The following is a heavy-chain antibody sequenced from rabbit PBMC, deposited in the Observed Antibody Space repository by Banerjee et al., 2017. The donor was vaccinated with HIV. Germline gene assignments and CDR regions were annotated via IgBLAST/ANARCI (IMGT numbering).Heavy chain of an antibody. Sequence: QEQLVESGGGLVQPGASLTLTCTASGFTISSYYFMCWVRQAPGKGLEWIACIYAGSSGSTYYASWAKGRFTISKTSSTTVTLQMTSLTAADTATYFCVRESSHSNCNLWGPGTLVTVS. J-gene: IGHJ4*01. D-gene: IGHD1-1*01. V-gene: IGHV1S45*01. CDR3: VRESSHSNCNL. CDR1: GFTISSYYF. CDR2: IYAGSSGST.